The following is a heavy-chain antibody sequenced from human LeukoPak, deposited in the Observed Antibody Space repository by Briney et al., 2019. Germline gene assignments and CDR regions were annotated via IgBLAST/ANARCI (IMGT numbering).Heavy chain of an antibody. CDR1: GFTFTSYG. V-gene: IGHV1-18*01. CDR3: ARDLLGGNSPYYFDY. D-gene: IGHD4-23*01. J-gene: IGHJ4*02. CDR2: ISAYNGNT. Sequence: ASVKVSCKASGFTFTSYGISWVRQAPGQGLEWMGWISAYNGNTNYAQKLQGRVTITADESTSTAYMELSSLRSEDTAAYYCARDLLGGNSPYYFDYWGQGTLVTVSS.